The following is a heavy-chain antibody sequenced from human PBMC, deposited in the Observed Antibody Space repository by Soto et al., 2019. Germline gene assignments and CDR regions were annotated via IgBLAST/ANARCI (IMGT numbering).Heavy chain of an antibody. CDR2: IYPSDSDV. CDR1: GYSFTNHW. CDR3: ARGPSRKVVFSFDY. J-gene: IGHJ4*02. Sequence: PGESLKISCKGSGYSFTNHWIGWVRQMPGKGLEWMGIIYPSDSDVRYSPSFQGQVTISADKSISTAFLQWSSLKASDTAKYYWARGPSRKVVFSFDYGGQETLVTVSP. D-gene: IGHD3-22*01. V-gene: IGHV5-51*01.